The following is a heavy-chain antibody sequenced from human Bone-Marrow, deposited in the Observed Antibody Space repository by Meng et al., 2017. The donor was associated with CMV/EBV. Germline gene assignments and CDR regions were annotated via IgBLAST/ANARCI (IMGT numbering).Heavy chain of an antibody. Sequence: SLKVSCAASGSTFSSYEMNWVRQAPGKGLEWVSYISSSGSTIYYADSVNGRFTISRDNAKNSLYMQMNSLRAEDTAVYYCARGGLRFPFPYYYGMDVWGQGATVTVSS. D-gene: IGHD5-12*01. CDR1: GSTFSSYE. CDR3: ARGGLRFPFPYYYGMDV. J-gene: IGHJ6*02. CDR2: ISSSGSTI. V-gene: IGHV3-48*03.